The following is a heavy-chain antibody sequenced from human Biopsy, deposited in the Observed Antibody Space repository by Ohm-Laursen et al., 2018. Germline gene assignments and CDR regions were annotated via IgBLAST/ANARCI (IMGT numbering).Heavy chain of an antibody. CDR3: AREAAIIDPRTRAFDY. D-gene: IGHD6-25*01. Sequence: GTLSLTCTVSGGSISDSTYHWGWIRQSPGKGLEWIGNIYYSGNTNYSPSLKSRVTISVDTSNNQFSLKLRSVTAADTAVYYCAREAAIIDPRTRAFDYWGQGTLATVSS. CDR1: GGSISDSTYH. V-gene: IGHV4-39*07. CDR2: IYYSGNT. J-gene: IGHJ4*02.